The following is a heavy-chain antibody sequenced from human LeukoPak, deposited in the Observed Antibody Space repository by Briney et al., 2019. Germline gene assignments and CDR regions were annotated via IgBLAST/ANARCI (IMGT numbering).Heavy chain of an antibody. Sequence: GGSLRLSCAASGFTFSSYWMSWVRQAPGKGLEWVANIKQDGSEKYYVDSVKGRVTISRDKAKNSLYLQMNSLRAEDTAVYYCARGRGDAGSWYLDLWGRGTLLTVSS. CDR3: ARGRGDAGSWYLDL. D-gene: IGHD5-24*01. V-gene: IGHV3-7*03. CDR1: GFTFSSYW. J-gene: IGHJ2*01. CDR2: IKQDGSEK.